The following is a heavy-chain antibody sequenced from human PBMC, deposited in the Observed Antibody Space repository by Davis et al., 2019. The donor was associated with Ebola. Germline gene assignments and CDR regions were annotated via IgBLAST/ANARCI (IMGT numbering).Heavy chain of an antibody. V-gene: IGHV1-69*04. CDR3: ARDLAARRVYGMDV. CDR2: IIPILGIA. J-gene: IGHJ6*02. D-gene: IGHD6-6*01. Sequence: AASVKVSCKASGGTFSSYAISWVRQAPGQGLEWMGRIIPILGIANYAQKFQGRVTITADKSTSTAYMELSSLRAEDAAVYYCARDLAARRVYGMDVWGQGTTVTVSS. CDR1: GGTFSSYA.